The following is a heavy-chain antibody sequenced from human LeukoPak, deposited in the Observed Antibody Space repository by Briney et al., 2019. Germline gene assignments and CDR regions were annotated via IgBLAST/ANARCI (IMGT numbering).Heavy chain of an antibody. D-gene: IGHD3-10*01. CDR2: ISGSGGST. Sequence: GGSLRLSCAASGFTFSSYAMSWVRQAPGKGLEWVSDISGSGGSTYYADSVKGRFTISRDNSKNTLYLQMNSLRTEDTAVYYCAKGDSTTLLRPYYFDYWGQGTLVTVSS. J-gene: IGHJ4*02. V-gene: IGHV3-23*01. CDR3: AKGDSTTLLRPYYFDY. CDR1: GFTFSSYA.